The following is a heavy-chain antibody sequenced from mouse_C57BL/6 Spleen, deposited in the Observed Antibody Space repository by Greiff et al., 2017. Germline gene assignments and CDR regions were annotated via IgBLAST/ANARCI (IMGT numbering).Heavy chain of an antibody. CDR3: ARSPHYYGSSYPYAMDY. CDR1: GYTFTGYW. CDR2: ILPGSGST. V-gene: IGHV1-9*01. J-gene: IGHJ4*01. D-gene: IGHD1-1*01. Sequence: QVQLKQSGAELMKPGASVKLSCKATGYTFTGYWIEWVKQRPGHGLEWIGEILPGSGSTNYNEKFKGKAPFTADTSSNTAYMQISSLTTEDSAIYYCARSPHYYGSSYPYAMDYWGQGTSVTVSS.